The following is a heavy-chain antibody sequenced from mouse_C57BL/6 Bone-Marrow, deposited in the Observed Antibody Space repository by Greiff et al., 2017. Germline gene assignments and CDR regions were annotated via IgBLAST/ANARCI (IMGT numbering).Heavy chain of an antibody. CDR2: INSNGGST. Sequence: EVKLMESGGGLVQPGGSLKLSCAASGFTFSSYGMSWVRQTPDKRLELVATINSNGGSTYYPDSVKGRFTISRDNAKNTLYLQRSSLKSEDTAMYYCARDHYGSSYWGQGTTLTVSS. CDR1: GFTFSSYG. D-gene: IGHD1-1*01. CDR3: ARDHYGSSY. V-gene: IGHV5-6-3*01. J-gene: IGHJ2*01.